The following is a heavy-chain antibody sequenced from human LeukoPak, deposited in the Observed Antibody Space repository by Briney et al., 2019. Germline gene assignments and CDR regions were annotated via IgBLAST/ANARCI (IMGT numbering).Heavy chain of an antibody. CDR2: ISSSSSYI. CDR3: ARDRVLRLGALSPIYY. CDR1: GFTFSSYS. V-gene: IGHV3-21*01. D-gene: IGHD3-16*02. J-gene: IGHJ4*02. Sequence: PGGSLRLSCAASGFTFSSYSMNGVRQAPGKGLEWVSSISSSSSYIYYADSVKGRFTISRDNAKNSLYLQMNSRSAEDAAVYYCARDRVLRLGALSPIYYWGQGTLVTVSS.